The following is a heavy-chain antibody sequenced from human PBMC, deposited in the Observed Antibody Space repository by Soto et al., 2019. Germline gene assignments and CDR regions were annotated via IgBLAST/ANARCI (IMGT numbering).Heavy chain of an antibody. CDR3: ARVGGVAARTFSY. V-gene: IGHV4-59*01. CDR1: GGSISSDY. J-gene: IGHJ4*02. CDR2: IYYSGST. D-gene: IGHD6-6*01. Sequence: AETLSLTCTVSGGSISSDYWSWVRQPPGKGLEWIGYIYYSGSTNYNPSLESRVTIALDPSKNKFSLKLTSLTTADTAVYFCARVGGVAARTFSYWGQGTLVTVSS.